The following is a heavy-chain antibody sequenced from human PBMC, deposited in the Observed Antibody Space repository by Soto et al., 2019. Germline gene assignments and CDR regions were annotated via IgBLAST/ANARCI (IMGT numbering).Heavy chain of an antibody. J-gene: IGHJ3*02. D-gene: IGHD1-20*01. CDR1: GYTFTGYY. Sequence: QVQLVQSGAEVKKPGASVKVSCKASGYTFTGYYMHWVRQAPGQGLEWMGCINPNSGDTNYAQKFQGRVTMTRDTSISTAYMELSTLRSDDTAVYYCARESITGRHDAFDIWGQGTMVTVSS. CDR3: ARESITGRHDAFDI. CDR2: INPNSGDT. V-gene: IGHV1-2*02.